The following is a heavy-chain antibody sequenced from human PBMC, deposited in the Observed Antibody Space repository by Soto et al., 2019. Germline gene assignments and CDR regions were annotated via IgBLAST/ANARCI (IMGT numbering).Heavy chain of an antibody. J-gene: IGHJ6*03. Sequence: GGSLRLSCAASGFTFSSYGMHWVRQAPGKGLEWVAVISYDGSNKYYADSVKGRFTISRDNSKNTLYLQMNSLRAEDTAVYYCAKGVQSPPYYYMDVWGKGTTVTVSS. CDR2: ISYDGSNK. CDR1: GFTFSSYG. D-gene: IGHD1-1*01. CDR3: AKGVQSPPYYYMDV. V-gene: IGHV3-30*18.